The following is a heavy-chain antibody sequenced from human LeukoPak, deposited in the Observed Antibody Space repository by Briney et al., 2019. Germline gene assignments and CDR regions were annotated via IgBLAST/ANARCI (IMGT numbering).Heavy chain of an antibody. D-gene: IGHD2-15*01. CDR2: IIASGDSA. CDR3: AREISIGSFDY. V-gene: IGHV3-23*01. Sequence: GGSLRLSCEASGFSFSTVPMSWVRQVPGKGLECVSYIIASGDSAYYADSVRGRFTISRDNSKNTLYLHMNSLRAEDTAVYHCAREISIGSFDYWGQGTLVTVSS. CDR1: GFSFSTVP. J-gene: IGHJ4*02.